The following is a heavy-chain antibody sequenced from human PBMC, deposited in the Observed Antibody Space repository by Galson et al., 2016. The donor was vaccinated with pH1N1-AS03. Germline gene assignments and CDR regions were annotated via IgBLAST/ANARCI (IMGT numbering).Heavy chain of an antibody. V-gene: IGHV3-9*01. Sequence: SLRLSCAASGFAFADYAVHWVRQRPGKGLEWVAGISWNSGRMGYADVVKGRFIISRDNAKNSVYLKMSSLSAEDKAVYYCAKDKSPGVAETEVYCFESWGQGALVTVSS. D-gene: IGHD3-3*01. CDR2: ISWNSGRM. CDR1: GFAFADYA. CDR3: AKDKSPGVAETEVYCFES. J-gene: IGHJ4*02.